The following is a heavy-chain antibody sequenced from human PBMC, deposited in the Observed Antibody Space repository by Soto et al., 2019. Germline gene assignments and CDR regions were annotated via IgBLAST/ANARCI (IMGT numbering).Heavy chain of an antibody. CDR3: ARAVAVPADFDY. CDR2: INAGNGNT. D-gene: IGHD6-19*01. V-gene: IGHV1-3*05. CDR1: GYTFTSYA. J-gene: IGHJ4*02. Sequence: QVQLVQSGAEEKKPGASVKVSCKASGYTFTSYAMHWVRQAPGQRLEWMGWINAGNGNTKYSQKFQGRVTITRDTSASTAYMQLSRLRSEDTAVYYCARAVAVPADFDYWGQGTLVTVSS.